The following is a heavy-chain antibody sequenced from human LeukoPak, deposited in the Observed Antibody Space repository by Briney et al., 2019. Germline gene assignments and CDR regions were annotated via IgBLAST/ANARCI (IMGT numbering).Heavy chain of an antibody. CDR3: ARGGVNSSGIDY. V-gene: IGHV4-34*01. D-gene: IGHD6-19*01. CDR1: GGSFSGYY. Sequence: PSETLSLTCAVYGGSFSGYYWSWIRQPPGKGLEWIGEINHSGSTNYNPSLKSRVTISVDTSKNQFSLKLSSVTAADTAVYYCARGGVNSSGIDYWGQGTLVTVSS. J-gene: IGHJ4*02. CDR2: INHSGST.